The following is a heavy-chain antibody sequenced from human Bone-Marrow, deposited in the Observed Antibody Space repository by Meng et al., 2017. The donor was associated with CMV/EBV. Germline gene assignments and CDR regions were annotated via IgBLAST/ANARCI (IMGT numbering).Heavy chain of an antibody. CDR3: ARGLGLEPARNWFDP. CDR1: GGTLTDYT. CDR2: IIPIFGTA. D-gene: IGHD1-1*01. J-gene: IGHJ5*02. V-gene: IGHV1-69*05. Sequence: SVKVSCKAPGGTLTDYTINWVRQAPGQGLEWMGGIIPIFGTANYAQKFQGRVTITTDESTSTAYMELSSLRSEDTAVYYCARGLGLEPARNWFDPWGQGTLVTVSS.